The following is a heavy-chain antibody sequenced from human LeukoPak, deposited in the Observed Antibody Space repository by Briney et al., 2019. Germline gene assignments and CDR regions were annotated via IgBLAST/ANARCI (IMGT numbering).Heavy chain of an antibody. Sequence: PSETLSLTCTVSGGSLRGYYWSWIRQPPGKGLEVIGYIYYSGSTNYNPSLKSRVTISVDTSRTQFSLKLTSVTAADTAVYYCAKVSDRDSSGYYWGFEYWGQGTLVTVSS. CDR1: GGSLRGYY. D-gene: IGHD3-22*01. CDR2: IYYSGST. J-gene: IGHJ4*02. V-gene: IGHV4-59*08. CDR3: AKVSDRDSSGYYWGFEY.